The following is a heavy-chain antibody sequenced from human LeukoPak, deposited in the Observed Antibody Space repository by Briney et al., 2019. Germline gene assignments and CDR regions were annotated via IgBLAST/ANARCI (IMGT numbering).Heavy chain of an antibody. CDR2: ISAGNGNT. CDR3: ARDSGSGGNDY. CDR1: GYTFTSYA. Sequence: ASVKVSCTASGYTFTSYAIHWVRQAPGQRLEWMGWISAGNGNTKYSQNFQGRVTFISNTSATTAFMELSSLRSEDAAVYYCARDSGSGGNDYWGQGTLVTVSS. V-gene: IGHV1-3*01. D-gene: IGHD1-26*01. J-gene: IGHJ4*02.